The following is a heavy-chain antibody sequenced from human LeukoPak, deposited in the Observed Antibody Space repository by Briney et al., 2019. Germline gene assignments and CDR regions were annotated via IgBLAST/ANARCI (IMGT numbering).Heavy chain of an antibody. J-gene: IGHJ2*01. Sequence: GGSLRLSCAASGFTISSNYLSWVRQAPGKGLVWVSALHSGGHTFYADSVRGRFTISRDISKNTMYLQMNNLGAEDTALYYCVRGLSGVSSWYFDLWGRGTLISVSS. CDR3: VRGLSGVSSWYFDL. D-gene: IGHD7-27*01. CDR1: GFTISSNY. CDR2: LHSGGHT. V-gene: IGHV3-53*01.